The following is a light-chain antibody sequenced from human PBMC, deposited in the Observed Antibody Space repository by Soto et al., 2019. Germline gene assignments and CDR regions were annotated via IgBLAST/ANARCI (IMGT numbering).Light chain of an antibody. CDR1: SSNIGNNA. Sequence: QSVLTQPPSVSEAPRQRVTISCSGSSSNIGNNAVNWYQQLPGKPPKLLIYYDDLLPSGVSDRFSGSKSGTSASLAISGLQSEDEADYYCAAWDHSLYGYVFGTGTKVTVL. CDR3: AAWDHSLYGYV. J-gene: IGLJ1*01. V-gene: IGLV1-36*01. CDR2: YDD.